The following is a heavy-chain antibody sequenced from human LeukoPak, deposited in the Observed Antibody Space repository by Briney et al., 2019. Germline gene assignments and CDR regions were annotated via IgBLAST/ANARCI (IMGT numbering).Heavy chain of an antibody. V-gene: IGHV3-53*01. J-gene: IGHJ3*02. D-gene: IGHD2/OR15-2a*01. CDR3: ARNILFAFDI. CDR1: GFTVSSNY. CDR2: IYNDGST. Sequence: PGGSLRLFCAASGFTVSSNYMSWVRQAPGKGLEWVSIIYNDGSTYYADSMKGRFTISRDNSKNTLYLQVNSLRAEDTAMYYCARNILFAFDIWGQGTMVTVSS.